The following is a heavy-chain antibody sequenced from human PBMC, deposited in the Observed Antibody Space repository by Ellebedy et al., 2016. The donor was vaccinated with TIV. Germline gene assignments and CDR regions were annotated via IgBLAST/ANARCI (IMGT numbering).Heavy chain of an antibody. CDR2: IYYTGST. V-gene: IGHV4-59*08. Sequence: MPSETLSLTCTVSGGSISTYYWSWIRQPPGKRLEWIGYIYYTGSTNYNPSLTSRVTVSADTSNNQFSLKLTSVTAADTAVYYCARRAVDADRKDYFDYWGQGILVTVSS. D-gene: IGHD2-15*01. J-gene: IGHJ4*02. CDR1: GGSISTYY. CDR3: ARRAVDADRKDYFDY.